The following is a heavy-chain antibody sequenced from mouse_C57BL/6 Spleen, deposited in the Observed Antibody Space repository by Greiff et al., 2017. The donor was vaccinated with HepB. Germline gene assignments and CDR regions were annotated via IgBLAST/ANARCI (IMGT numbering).Heavy chain of an antibody. CDR3: TRDRFITTVVADYAMDY. J-gene: IGHJ4*01. CDR2: ISSGGDYI. V-gene: IGHV5-9-1*02. Sequence: EVKVVESGGGLVKPGGSLKLSCAASGFTFSSYAMSWVRQTPEKRLEWVAYISSGGDYIYYADTVKGRFTISRDNARNTLYLQMSSLKSEDTAMYYCTRDRFITTVVADYAMDYWGQGTSVTVSS. D-gene: IGHD1-1*01. CDR1: GFTFSSYA.